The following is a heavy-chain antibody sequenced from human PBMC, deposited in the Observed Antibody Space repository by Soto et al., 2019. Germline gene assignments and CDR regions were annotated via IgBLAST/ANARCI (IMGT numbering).Heavy chain of an antibody. V-gene: IGHV5-51*01. D-gene: IGHD6-13*01. CDR3: ARIAAAGTSDYYYGMDV. CDR2: IYPGDSDT. CDR1: GYSFTSYW. Sequence: PGDSLKISCKGSGYSFTSYWIGWVRQMPGKGLEWMGIIYPGDSDTRYSPSFQGQVTISADKSISTAYLQWSSLKASDTAMYYCARIAAAGTSDYYYGMDVWGQGTTVTVSS. J-gene: IGHJ6*02.